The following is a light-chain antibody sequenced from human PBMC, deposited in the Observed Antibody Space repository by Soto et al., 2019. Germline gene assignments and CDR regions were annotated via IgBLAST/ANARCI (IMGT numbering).Light chain of an antibody. J-gene: IGKJ1*01. CDR2: SAS. CDR1: QSLLHSNGHNY. V-gene: IGKV2-28*01. Sequence: DIVMTQSPLSLPVTPGEPASISCRSSQSLLHSNGHNYLDWYVQKPGQSPQLLIYSASTLQSGVPSRFSGSGSGTDFTLTINSLQPEDFATYFCQQSYSAPWTFGQGTKVDI. CDR3: QQSYSAPWT.